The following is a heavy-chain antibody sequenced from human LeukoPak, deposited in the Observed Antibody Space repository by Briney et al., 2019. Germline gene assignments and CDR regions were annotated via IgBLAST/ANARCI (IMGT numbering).Heavy chain of an antibody. CDR2: MNPNSGNT. CDR1: GYSFTSYD. Sequence: ASVKVSCKASGYSFTSYDINWVRQATGPGLEWMGWMNPNSGNTGYAQKFQGRVTMTRNTSISTAYMELSSLRSEDTAVYYCARVPARHQQPYYYDSSGSVYYFDYWGQGTLVTVSS. CDR3: ARVPARHQQPYYYDSSGSVYYFDY. V-gene: IGHV1-8*01. J-gene: IGHJ4*02. D-gene: IGHD3-22*01.